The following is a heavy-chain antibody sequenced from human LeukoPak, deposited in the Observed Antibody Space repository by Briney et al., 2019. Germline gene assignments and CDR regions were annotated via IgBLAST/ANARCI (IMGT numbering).Heavy chain of an antibody. CDR1: GYTFTSYG. V-gene: IGHV1-18*01. CDR3: ARVAAIVVVPAANSYGMDV. D-gene: IGHD2-2*01. Sequence: ASVKVSSKASGYTFTSYGISWVRQAPGQGLEWMGWISAYNGNTNYAQKLQGRVTMTTDASTSTAYVELRSLRSDDTAVYYCARVAAIVVVPAANSYGMDVWGQGTTVTVSS. J-gene: IGHJ6*02. CDR2: ISAYNGNT.